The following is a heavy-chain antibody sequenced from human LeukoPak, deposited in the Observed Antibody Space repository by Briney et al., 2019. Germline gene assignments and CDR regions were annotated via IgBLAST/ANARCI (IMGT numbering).Heavy chain of an antibody. CDR1: GGSISSGSYY. CDR2: IYTSGST. CDR3: ARVSSGWYNGLAFDI. D-gene: IGHD6-19*01. Sequence: PSETLSLTCTVSGGSISSGSYYWSWIRQPAGKGLEWIGRIYTSGSTNYNPSLKSRVTISVDKSKNQFSLKLSSVTAADTAVYYCARVSSGWYNGLAFDIWGQGTMVTVSS. J-gene: IGHJ3*02. V-gene: IGHV4-61*02.